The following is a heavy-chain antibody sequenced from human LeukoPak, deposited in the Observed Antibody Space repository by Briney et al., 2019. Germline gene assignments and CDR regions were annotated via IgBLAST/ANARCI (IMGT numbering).Heavy chain of an antibody. CDR3: ARTLTIFVPFDY. V-gene: IGHV4-59*01. Sequence: SETLSLTCTVSGGSISSYYWSWIRQPPGKGLEWIGYIYYSGSTNYNPSLKSRVTISVDTSKNQFSLKLSSVTAADTAVYYCARTLTIFVPFDYWGQGTLVTVSS. D-gene: IGHD3-3*01. J-gene: IGHJ4*02. CDR1: GGSISSYY. CDR2: IYYSGST.